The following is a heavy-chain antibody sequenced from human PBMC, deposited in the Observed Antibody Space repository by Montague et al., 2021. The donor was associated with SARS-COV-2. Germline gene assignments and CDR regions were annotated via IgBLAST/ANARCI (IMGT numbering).Heavy chain of an antibody. D-gene: IGHD3-22*01. CDR2: IKQSGST. CDR3: ARGHLSVSMIVVVFTSASYYFDY. V-gene: IGHV4-34*01. J-gene: IGHJ4*02. CDR1: GGSFGDDH. Sequence: SETLSLTCAVYGGSFGDDHWSWIRQPPGKGLEWIGDIKQSGSTNXNPSLKSRVTISVDTSKNQFSLKLTSVTAADTAVYFCARGHLSVSMIVVVFTSASYYFDYWGRGAQVTGSS.